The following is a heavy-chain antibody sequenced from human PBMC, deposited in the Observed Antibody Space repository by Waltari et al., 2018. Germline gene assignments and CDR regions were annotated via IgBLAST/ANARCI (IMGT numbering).Heavy chain of an antibody. CDR1: GVTFSNYW. CDR2: IKTDGSHT. CDR3: VRDNYGSGSYYNPSYYFFYMDV. J-gene: IGHJ6*03. Sequence: EVQLVESGVGLVQPGGSLRLSGAAAGVTFSNYWMHWVRHTPGKGLVWVSVIKTDGSHTNYADSVKGRFTISRDNTKSTVYLQMNSLRAEDTAVYYCVRDNYGSGSYYNPSYYFFYMDVWGKGATVTVSS. V-gene: IGHV3-74*01. D-gene: IGHD3-10*01.